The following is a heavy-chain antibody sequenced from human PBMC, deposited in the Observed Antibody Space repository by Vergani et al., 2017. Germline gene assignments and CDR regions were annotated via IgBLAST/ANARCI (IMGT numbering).Heavy chain of an antibody. V-gene: IGHV4-39*07. CDR2: IYGSGTT. CDR1: GGSITSSCYY. J-gene: IGHJ3*01. Sequence: QLHLQESGPGLVKPSETLSLTCTVSGGSITSSCYYWGWIRQPPGKGLEWIGYIYGSGTTFYNPSLKSRVTISLNTSKNQFSLKLSSVTAADTAVYYCARDGGEYDKDALDVWGQGTKVTVTS. CDR3: ARDGGEYDKDALDV. D-gene: IGHD2-21*01.